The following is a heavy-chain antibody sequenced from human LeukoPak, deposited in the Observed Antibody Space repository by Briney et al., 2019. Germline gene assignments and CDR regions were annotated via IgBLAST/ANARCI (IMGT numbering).Heavy chain of an antibody. Sequence: KPSETLSLTCTVSGYSISSSSYYWGWIRQPPGKGLEWIGSISHSGSTYYNPSLKSRVTISVDTSKNQFSLKLRSVTAADTAVYYCARVTSRLGWFDPWGQGTLVTVSS. D-gene: IGHD1-14*01. CDR3: ARVTSRLGWFDP. CDR1: GYSISSSSYY. CDR2: ISHSGST. V-gene: IGHV4-39*07. J-gene: IGHJ5*02.